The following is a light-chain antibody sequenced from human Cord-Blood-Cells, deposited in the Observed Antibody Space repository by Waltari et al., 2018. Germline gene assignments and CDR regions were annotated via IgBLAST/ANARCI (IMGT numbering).Light chain of an antibody. V-gene: IGLV3-19*01. CDR3: NSRDSSGNHV. J-gene: IGLJ1*01. CDR2: GKN. CDR1: SLRSYY. Sequence: SSELTQDPAVSVALGQTVRITCQGDSLRSYYASWYQQKPGQAPVLVIYGKNNRPSWIPDRFSGSSSGNTASLTITGAQAEDEADNYCNSRDSSGNHVFGTGTKVTV.